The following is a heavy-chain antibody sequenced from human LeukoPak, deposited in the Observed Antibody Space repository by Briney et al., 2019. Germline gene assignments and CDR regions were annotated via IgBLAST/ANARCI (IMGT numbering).Heavy chain of an antibody. CDR2: ISAYNGNT. CDR1: GYTFTSYG. Sequence: ASVKVSCKASGYTFTSYGISWVRQAPGQGREWMGWISAYNGNTNYAQKLKGRVTMTTDTSTSTAYMELRSLRSDDTAVYYCARETTVTHNAFDIWGQGTMVTVSS. D-gene: IGHD4-11*01. J-gene: IGHJ3*02. V-gene: IGHV1-18*01. CDR3: ARETTVTHNAFDI.